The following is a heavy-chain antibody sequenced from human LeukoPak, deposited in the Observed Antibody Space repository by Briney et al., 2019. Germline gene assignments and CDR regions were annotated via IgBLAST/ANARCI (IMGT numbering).Heavy chain of an antibody. J-gene: IGHJ4*02. CDR2: KSYDAINK. CDR1: GFTFSNYA. CDR3: AKAWRGGSYVYRHFVY. D-gene: IGHD1-26*01. Sequence: PGGSLRLSCAASGFTFSNYAINWVRQAPGKGLEWMAVKSYDAINKYYAASMKGRFTISRDKSKNTVYLQMNCLTAEGTAVHFCAKAWRGGSYVYRHFVYWGQGTLVTVSS. V-gene: IGHV3-30*04.